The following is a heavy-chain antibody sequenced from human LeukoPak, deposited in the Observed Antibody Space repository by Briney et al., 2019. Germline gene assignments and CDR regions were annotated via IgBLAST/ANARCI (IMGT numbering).Heavy chain of an antibody. V-gene: IGHV3-23*01. CDR1: GLAVSNYA. CDR2: SGSGGST. D-gene: IGHD5-18*01. Sequence: QPGGSLRLSCVASGLAVSNYAMSWARQAPGKGLEWVSVSGSGGSTFYADSVKGRFTVSRDNSKNTVYLQMNSLRAEDTAVYYCARDNAHFLTAMVSRRRGYYFDYWGQGTLVTVSS. CDR3: ARDNAHFLTAMVSRRRGYYFDY. J-gene: IGHJ4*02.